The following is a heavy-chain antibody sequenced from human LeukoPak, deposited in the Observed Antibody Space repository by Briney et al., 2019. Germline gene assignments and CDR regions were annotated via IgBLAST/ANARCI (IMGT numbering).Heavy chain of an antibody. CDR3: AREGDSSSWSEYYFDY. CDR2: IYYSGST. V-gene: IGHV4-39*07. CDR1: GGSISSSSYY. Sequence: SETLSLTRTVSGGSISSSSYYWGWIRQPPGKGLEWIGSIYYSGSTYYNPSLKSRVTISVDTSKNQFSLKLSSVTAADTAVYYCAREGDSSSWSEYYFDYWGQGTLVTVSS. J-gene: IGHJ4*02. D-gene: IGHD6-13*01.